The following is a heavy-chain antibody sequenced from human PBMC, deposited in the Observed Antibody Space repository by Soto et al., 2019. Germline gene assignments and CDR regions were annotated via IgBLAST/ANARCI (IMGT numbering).Heavy chain of an antibody. CDR1: GGSISSYY. CDR2: IYMNGST. D-gene: IGHD6-19*01. V-gene: IGHV4-4*07. CDR3: VRDGSSGWYYYGMYV. J-gene: IGHJ6*02. Sequence: QVQLQESGPGLVKPSETLSLTCTVSGGSISSYYWSWIRQPAGKGLEWIGRIYMNGSTNYNPSLKSRVTVSVETSKSRVSMTLKSATAADTAVYYCVRDGSSGWYYYGMYVWGQGTPVTVSS.